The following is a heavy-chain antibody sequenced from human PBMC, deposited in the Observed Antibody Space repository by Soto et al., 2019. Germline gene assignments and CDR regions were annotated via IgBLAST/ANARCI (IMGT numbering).Heavy chain of an antibody. Sequence: GGSLRLSCAASGFTFSGSAMHWVRQASGKGLEWVGRIRSKANSYATAYAASVKGRFTISRGDSKNTAYLQMNSLKTEDTAVYYCTSAVSGGSWPVYWGQGALVTVSS. CDR3: TSAVSGGSWPVY. D-gene: IGHD2-15*01. J-gene: IGHJ4*02. CDR2: IRSKANSYAT. CDR1: GFTFSGSA. V-gene: IGHV3-73*01.